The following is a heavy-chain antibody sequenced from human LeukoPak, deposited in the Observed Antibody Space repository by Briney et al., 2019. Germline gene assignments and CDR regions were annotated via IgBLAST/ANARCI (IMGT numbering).Heavy chain of an antibody. D-gene: IGHD5-12*01. CDR2: ISYDGSNK. Sequence: PGGSLRLSCAASGFTFSSYGMHWVRQAPGKGLEWVAVISYDGSNKYYADSVKGRFTISRDNSKNTLYLQMNSLRAEDTAVYYCAKDHSVIVATNWGQGTLVTVS. V-gene: IGHV3-30*18. J-gene: IGHJ4*02. CDR1: GFTFSSYG. CDR3: AKDHSVIVATN.